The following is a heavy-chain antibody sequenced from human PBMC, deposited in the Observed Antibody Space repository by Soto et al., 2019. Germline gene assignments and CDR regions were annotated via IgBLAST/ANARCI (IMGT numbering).Heavy chain of an antibody. CDR3: ASGSGWADFDF. Sequence: QVQLQESGPGLVKPSQTLSLTCSVSGGSISGGVYYWSWIRQHPGKGLEWIGYIYYSGSTYYNPSLKSRLTISVDTSKNQFSLKLSSVTAADTAVYYCASGSGWADFDFWGQGTLVTVSS. J-gene: IGHJ4*02. D-gene: IGHD1-26*01. CDR1: GGSISGGVYY. CDR2: IYYSGST. V-gene: IGHV4-31*03.